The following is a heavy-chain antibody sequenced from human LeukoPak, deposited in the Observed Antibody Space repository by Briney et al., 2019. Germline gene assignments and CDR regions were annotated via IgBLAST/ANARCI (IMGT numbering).Heavy chain of an antibody. CDR3: AKVKQQPLVGLDV. CDR1: GFTFNDYA. J-gene: IGHJ6*04. CDR2: ISGDSGST. V-gene: IGHV3-43*02. D-gene: IGHD6-13*01. Sequence: PGGSLRLSCAASGFTFNDYAMHWVRQAPGKGLEWVSLISGDSGSTYYADSVKGLFTISRDNSKNSLYLQMNSLRTADNALYYCAKVKQQPLVGLDVWGKVITVTV.